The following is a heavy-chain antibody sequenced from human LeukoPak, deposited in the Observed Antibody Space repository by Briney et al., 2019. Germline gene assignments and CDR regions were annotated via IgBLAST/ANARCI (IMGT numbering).Heavy chain of an antibody. CDR2: IYPGDSDT. V-gene: IGHV5-51*01. D-gene: IGHD2-2*01. CDR3: ARYSPDVVVAPSAQFDY. Sequence: GESLKISCKGSGYTFSSYWIAWVRQTPGKGLEWMGIIYPGDSDTRYSPYFEGQVTTSADKTISTAYLQWNSLKASDTATDYCARYSPDVVVAPSAQFDYWGQGTLVTVSS. J-gene: IGHJ4*02. CDR1: GYTFSSYW.